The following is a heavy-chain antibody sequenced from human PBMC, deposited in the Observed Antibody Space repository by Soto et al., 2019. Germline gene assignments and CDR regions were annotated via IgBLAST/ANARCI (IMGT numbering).Heavy chain of an antibody. D-gene: IGHD3-10*01. J-gene: IGHJ4*02. CDR2: IYHSGST. CDR1: GGSISSGGYS. Sequence: TLSLTCAVSGGSISSGGYSWSWIRQPPGKGLEWIGYIYHSGSTYYNPSLKSRVTISVDTSKNQFSLNLRSVTAADTAVYYCASMGYHYGSGSYPLDYWGQGTLVTVSS. CDR3: ASMGYHYGSGSYPLDY. V-gene: IGHV4-30-2*01.